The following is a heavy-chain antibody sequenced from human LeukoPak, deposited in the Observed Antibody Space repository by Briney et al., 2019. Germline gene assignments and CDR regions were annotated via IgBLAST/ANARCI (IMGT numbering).Heavy chain of an antibody. CDR2: LYTSGTT. Sequence: GGSLRLSCAASGFNVGSKYMSWVRQAPGKGLEWVSVLYTSGTTYYANSVKGRFTISRDNSKNTLYLQMNSLRAEDTAVYYCARDQGRLYYYDSSGYFDYWGQGTLVTVSS. V-gene: IGHV3-66*03. J-gene: IGHJ4*02. D-gene: IGHD3-22*01. CDR1: GFNVGSKY. CDR3: ARDQGRLYYYDSSGYFDY.